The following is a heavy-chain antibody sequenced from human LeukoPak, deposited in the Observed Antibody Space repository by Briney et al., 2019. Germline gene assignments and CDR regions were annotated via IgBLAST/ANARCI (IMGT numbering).Heavy chain of an antibody. CDR2: IYSSGST. D-gene: IGHD7-27*01. CDR3: ARFNWGFDD. J-gene: IGHJ4*02. Sequence: SETLSLTCRVSGGSISNYYWSWIRQPAGKGLQWIGRIYSSGSTNYNPSLKSRVTMSVDMSKNQFSLKVRSVTAADTAVYYCARFNWGFDDWGQGTLVTVSS. V-gene: IGHV4-4*07. CDR1: GGSISNYY.